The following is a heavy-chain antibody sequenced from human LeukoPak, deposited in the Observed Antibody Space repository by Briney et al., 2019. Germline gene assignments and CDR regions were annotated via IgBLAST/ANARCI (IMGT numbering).Heavy chain of an antibody. CDR2: INPYGTEK. Sequence: GGSLRLSCAASGLTFTDFRMNWVRLAPGRGLEWLANINPYGTEKYYVDSVKGRFAISRDNAKNEVYLEMNSLRAEDTGVYYCSGRDSSRSPRAYWGRGALVSVSS. CDR3: SGRDSSRSPRAY. J-gene: IGHJ4*02. CDR1: GLTFTDFR. V-gene: IGHV3-7*01. D-gene: IGHD2-2*01.